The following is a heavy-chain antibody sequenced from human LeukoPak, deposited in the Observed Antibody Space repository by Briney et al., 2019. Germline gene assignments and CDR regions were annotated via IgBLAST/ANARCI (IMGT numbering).Heavy chain of an antibody. V-gene: IGHV1-8*01. J-gene: IGHJ4*02. Sequence: ASVKVSCKASGYTVTSYDINWVRQATGQGLEWMGWMNPNSGNTGYAQKFQGRVTLTRNTSISTAYMELSSLRSDDTAVYYCARGLMREYKSGWYVHHFDYWGQGTLVTVSS. D-gene: IGHD6-19*01. CDR2: MNPNSGNT. CDR1: GYTVTSYD. CDR3: ARGLMREYKSGWYVHHFDY.